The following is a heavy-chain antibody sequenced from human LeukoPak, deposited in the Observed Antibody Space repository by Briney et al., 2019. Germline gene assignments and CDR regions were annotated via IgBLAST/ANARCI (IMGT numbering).Heavy chain of an antibody. D-gene: IGHD6-13*01. CDR1: GFTFSNNW. Sequence: PGGSLRLSCAVSGFTFSNNWMTWVRQAPGKGLEWVASVKKDASEKYYVDSVKGRFTISRDNAKNSLYLQMNSLRAEDTAVYYCAREQQLVDWGQGTLVTVSS. J-gene: IGHJ4*02. CDR2: VKKDASEK. CDR3: AREQQLVD. V-gene: IGHV3-7*03.